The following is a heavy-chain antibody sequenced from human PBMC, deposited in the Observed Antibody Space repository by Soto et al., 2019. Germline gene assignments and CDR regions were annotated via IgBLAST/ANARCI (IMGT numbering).Heavy chain of an antibody. Sequence: GSLRLSCAASGFTFSSYAMSWVRQAPGKGLELVSAISGSGGSTYYADPVKGRFTISRDNSKNTLYLQMNSLRAEATAVYYCAKEGEEPWMVRAYFDYWGQGTMVTVSS. V-gene: IGHV3-23*01. J-gene: IGHJ4*02. D-gene: IGHD6-19*01. CDR3: AKEGEEPWMVRAYFDY. CDR1: GFTFSSYA. CDR2: ISGSGGST.